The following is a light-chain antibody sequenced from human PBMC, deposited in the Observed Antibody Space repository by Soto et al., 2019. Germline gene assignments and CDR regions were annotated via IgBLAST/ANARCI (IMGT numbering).Light chain of an antibody. Sequence: EIVMTQSPATLSVSPGERATLSCRASQSVSSNLAWYQQKPGQAPRLLIYGASTRATGIPARFSGSGSGTEFTLTISSLQSEDFAVYYCQRCNNWPSKTFSQGTKVDIK. CDR3: QRCNNWPSKT. CDR1: QSVSSN. V-gene: IGKV3-15*01. J-gene: IGKJ1*01. CDR2: GAS.